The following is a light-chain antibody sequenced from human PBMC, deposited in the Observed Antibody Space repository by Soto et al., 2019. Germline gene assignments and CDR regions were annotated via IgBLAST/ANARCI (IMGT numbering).Light chain of an antibody. CDR3: QQYNNWTIT. V-gene: IGKV3-15*01. CDR1: QSVSSN. J-gene: IGKJ3*01. CDR2: GAS. Sequence: EIVMTQSPATLYVSPGERATLSCRASQSVSSNLDWYQQKPGQAPRLLIYGASTRATGIPARFSGSGSGTELTPTSSRLQSVDFAVSYCQQYNNWTITFGPGTKVDIK.